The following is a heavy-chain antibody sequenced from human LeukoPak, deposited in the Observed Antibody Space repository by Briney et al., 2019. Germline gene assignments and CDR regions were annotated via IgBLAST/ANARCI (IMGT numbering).Heavy chain of an antibody. Sequence: PSETLSLTCTVSGGSISSYYWSWIRQPPGKGLEWIGYIYYSGSTNYNPSLKSRVTISVDTSKNQFSLKLCSVTAADTAVYYCARQYTAGAWFDPWGQGTLVTVSS. D-gene: IGHD2-2*02. CDR3: ARQYTAGAWFDP. CDR2: IYYSGST. CDR1: GGSISSYY. J-gene: IGHJ5*02. V-gene: IGHV4-59*08.